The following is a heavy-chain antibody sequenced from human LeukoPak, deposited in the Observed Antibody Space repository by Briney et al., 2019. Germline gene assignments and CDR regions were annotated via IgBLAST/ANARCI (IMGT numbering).Heavy chain of an antibody. CDR3: ARVVAVAGSADAFDI. Sequence: PGGSLRLSCAASGFTVSSNYMSWVRQAPGKGLEWIGSIYHSGSTYYNPSLKSRVTISVDTSKNQFSLKLSSVTAADTAVYYCARVVAVAGSADAFDIWGQGTMVTVSS. D-gene: IGHD6-19*01. CDR2: IYHSGST. J-gene: IGHJ3*02. V-gene: IGHV4-38-2*01. CDR1: GFTVSSNY.